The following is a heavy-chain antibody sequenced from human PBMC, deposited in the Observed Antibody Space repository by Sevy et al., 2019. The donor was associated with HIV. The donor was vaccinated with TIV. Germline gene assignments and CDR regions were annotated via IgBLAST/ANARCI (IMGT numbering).Heavy chain of an antibody. D-gene: IGHD4-17*01. V-gene: IGHV4-39*01. CDR2: INYNGRT. CDR3: ARHAIITVTTAHFDY. J-gene: IGHJ4*02. CDR1: GDSITSRTDS. Sequence: SETLSLSCTVSGDSITSRTDSWGWVRQPPGKRLAWIGTINYNGRTCYDPSLGRRVTMSVDTSKNKFSLRLNSVTAADTAVYYCARHAIITVTTAHFDYWGQGTLVTVSS.